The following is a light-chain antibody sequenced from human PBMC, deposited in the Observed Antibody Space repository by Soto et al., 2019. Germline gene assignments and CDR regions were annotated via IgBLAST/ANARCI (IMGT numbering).Light chain of an antibody. CDR2: ATS. V-gene: IGKV3D-15*01. J-gene: IGKJ4*01. Sequence: EIVLTQSPATLSVSPGETVSLSCRASQSVSNKLAWFQQKPGQAPRLLMSATSTRATGIPARFRGSGSGTGCTLPVLSRQSEDVARDFCHPSHHLTLTFGGGAKG. CDR1: QSVSNK. CDR3: HPSHHLTLT.